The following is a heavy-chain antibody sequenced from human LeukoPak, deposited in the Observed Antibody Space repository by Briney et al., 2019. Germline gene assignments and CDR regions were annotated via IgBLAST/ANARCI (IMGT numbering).Heavy chain of an antibody. CDR3: ARGGVNYYGSGSYYNARFFNWFDP. CDR1: GYTFTRYD. J-gene: IGHJ5*02. D-gene: IGHD3-10*01. Sequence: GASVKVSCKASGYTFTRYDINWVRQATGQGLEWMGWMNPNSGNTGYAQKFQGRVTMTRNTSISTAYMELSSLRSEDTAVYYCARGGVNYYGSGSYYNARFFNWFDPWGQGTLVTVSS. CDR2: MNPNSGNT. V-gene: IGHV1-8*01.